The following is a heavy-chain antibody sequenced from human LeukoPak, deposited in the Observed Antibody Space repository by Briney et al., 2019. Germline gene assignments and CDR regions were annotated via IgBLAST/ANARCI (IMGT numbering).Heavy chain of an antibody. Sequence: PSETLSLTCTVSGGSISSGSYYWSWIRQPAGKGLEWIGRIYTSGSTNYNPSLKSRVTISVDTSKNQFSLKLSSVTAADTAVYYCALYSSSPGAFDIWGQGTMVTVSS. J-gene: IGHJ3*02. D-gene: IGHD6-13*01. CDR1: GGSISSGSYY. CDR2: IYTSGST. CDR3: ALYSSSPGAFDI. V-gene: IGHV4-61*02.